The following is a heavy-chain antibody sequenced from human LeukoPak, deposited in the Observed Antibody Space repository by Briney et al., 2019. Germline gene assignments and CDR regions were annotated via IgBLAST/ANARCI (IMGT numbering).Heavy chain of an antibody. CDR2: IRSKAYGGTT. Sequence: GGSLRLSCTASGFTFGDYAMSWVRQAPGKGLEWVGFIRSKAYGGTTEYAASVKGRFTISRDDSKSIAYLQMNSLKTEDTAVYYCTRSVAPDGWFDLWGQGTLVTVSS. V-gene: IGHV3-49*04. CDR3: TRSVAPDGWFDL. J-gene: IGHJ5*02. CDR1: GFTFGDYA.